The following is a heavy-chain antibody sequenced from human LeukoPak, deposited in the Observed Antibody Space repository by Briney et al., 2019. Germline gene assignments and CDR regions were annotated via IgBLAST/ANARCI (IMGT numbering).Heavy chain of an antibody. Sequence: SQTLSLTCAISGDSVSSNSAAWNWIRQSPSRGLEWLGRTYYRSKWYNDYAVSVKSRITINPDTSKNQFSLQLNSVTPEDTAVYYCARVSFSSGGSFYYYGMDVWGQGTTVTVSS. CDR3: ARVSFSSGGSFYYYGMDV. CDR2: TYYRSKWYN. J-gene: IGHJ6*02. V-gene: IGHV6-1*01. D-gene: IGHD6-19*01. CDR1: GDSVSSNSAA.